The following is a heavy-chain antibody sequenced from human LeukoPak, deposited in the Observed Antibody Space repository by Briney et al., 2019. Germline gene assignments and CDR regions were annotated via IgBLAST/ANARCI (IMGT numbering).Heavy chain of an antibody. D-gene: IGHD3-10*01. CDR1: GGSISSSSYY. J-gene: IGHJ3*01. Sequence: PSETLSLTCTVSGGSISSSSYYWGWIRQPPGKGLEWIGSIYYSRTTYYNPSLKSRATISVDTSKNHFSLKLNSVTAADTAVYYCAKPSNYYGSATDAFDFWGQGTMVTVSS. CDR2: IYYSRTT. CDR3: AKPSNYYGSATDAFDF. V-gene: IGHV4-39*07.